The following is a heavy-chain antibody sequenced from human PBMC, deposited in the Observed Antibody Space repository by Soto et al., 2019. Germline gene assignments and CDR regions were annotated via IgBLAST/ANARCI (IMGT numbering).Heavy chain of an antibody. Sequence: GGSLRLSCAASGFTFSSYSMNWVRQAPGKGLEWVSSISSSSSYIYYADSVKGRFTISRDNAKNSLYLQMNSLRDEDTAVYYCAPDSSSFYGMDVWGQGTTVTVSS. V-gene: IGHV3-21*01. D-gene: IGHD6-13*01. CDR2: ISSSSSYI. J-gene: IGHJ6*02. CDR1: GFTFSSYS. CDR3: APDSSSFYGMDV.